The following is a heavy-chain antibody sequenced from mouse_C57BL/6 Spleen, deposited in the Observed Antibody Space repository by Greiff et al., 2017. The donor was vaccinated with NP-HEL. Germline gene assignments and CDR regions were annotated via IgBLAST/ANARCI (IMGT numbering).Heavy chain of an antibody. CDR2: IYPGDGDT. V-gene: IGHV1-82*01. J-gene: IGHJ2*01. CDR1: GYTFTSYW. CDR3: ARLFFDY. Sequence: QVQLQQSGAELVKPGASVKLSCKASGYTFTSYWMHWVKQRPGKGLEWIGRIYPGDGDTNYNGKFKGKATLTADKSSSTAYMQLSSLTSEDSAVYFCARLFFDYWGQGTTLTVSS.